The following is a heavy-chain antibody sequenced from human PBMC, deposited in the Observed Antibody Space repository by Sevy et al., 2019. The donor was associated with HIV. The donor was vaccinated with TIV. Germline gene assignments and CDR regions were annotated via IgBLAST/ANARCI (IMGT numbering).Heavy chain of an antibody. Sequence: GGSLRLSCAASGFTFSSYPMTWVRQAPGKGLEWVSTTSTTDLVTYYADSVKGRFTISRDNSKNTLYLQMNSLRAEDTAVYYCAKDPCPSFCGSTTCYTNWGQGTLVTVSS. CDR1: GFTFSSYP. D-gene: IGHD2-2*02. J-gene: IGHJ4*02. V-gene: IGHV3-23*01. CDR3: AKDPCPSFCGSTTCYTN. CDR2: TSTTDLVT.